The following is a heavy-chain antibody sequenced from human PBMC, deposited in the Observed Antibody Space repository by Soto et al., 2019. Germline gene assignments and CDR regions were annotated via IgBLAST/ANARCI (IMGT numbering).Heavy chain of an antibody. CDR3: VCKRCAD. CDR1: EFTFSSYW. Sequence: GGSLRLSCAASEFTFSSYWMYWVRQAPGKGLEWVANIKQDGSDKYYVDSVKGRFTISRDNAKNSLYLQMNSRRAEDTAVYYSVCKRCADRGQGTLVTGSS. J-gene: IGHJ4*02. CDR2: IKQDGSDK. D-gene: IGHD3-16*01. V-gene: IGHV3-7*01.